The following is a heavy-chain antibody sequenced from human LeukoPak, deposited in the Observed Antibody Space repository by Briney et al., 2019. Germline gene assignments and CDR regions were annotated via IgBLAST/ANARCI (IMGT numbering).Heavy chain of an antibody. CDR1: GFTFSSYG. Sequence: GGSLRLSCAASGFTFSSYGMHWVRQAPGKGLEWVAVIWYDGSNKYYADSVKGRFTISRGNSKNTLYLQMNSLRAEDTAVYYCARDRTGDYFDYWGQGTLATVSS. CDR2: IWYDGSNK. J-gene: IGHJ4*02. CDR3: ARDRTGDYFDY. D-gene: IGHD1-14*01. V-gene: IGHV3-33*01.